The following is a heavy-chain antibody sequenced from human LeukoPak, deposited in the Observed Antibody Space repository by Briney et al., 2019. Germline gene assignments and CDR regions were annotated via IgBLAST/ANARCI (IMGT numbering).Heavy chain of an antibody. J-gene: IGHJ6*03. CDR3: ARDPTIFGVVIIDYYYMDV. V-gene: IGHV3-7*01. CDR2: IKQDGSEK. CDR1: GFTFSSYW. D-gene: IGHD3-3*01. Sequence: GGSLRLSCAASGFTFSSYWMSWVRQAPGKELEWVANIKQDGSEKYYVDSVKGRFTISRDNAKNSLYLQMNSLRAEDTAVYYCARDPTIFGVVIIDYYYMDVWGKGTTVTVSS.